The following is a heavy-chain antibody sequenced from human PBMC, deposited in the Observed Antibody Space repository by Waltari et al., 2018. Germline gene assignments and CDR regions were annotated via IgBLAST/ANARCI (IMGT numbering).Heavy chain of an antibody. D-gene: IGHD2-2*01. J-gene: IGHJ4*02. CDR2: INHSGST. Sequence: QVQLQQWGAGLLKPSETLSLTCAVYGGSFSGYYWSWIRPPPGKGLGWIGEINHSGSTNYNPSLKSRVTISVDTSKNQFSLKLSSVTAADTAVYYCARGGYCSSTSCYRYFDYWGQGTLVTVSS. CDR1: GGSFSGYY. V-gene: IGHV4-34*01. CDR3: ARGGYCSSTSCYRYFDY.